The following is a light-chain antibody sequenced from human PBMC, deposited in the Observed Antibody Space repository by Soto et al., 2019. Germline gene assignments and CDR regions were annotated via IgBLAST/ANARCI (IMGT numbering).Light chain of an antibody. Sequence: IQLTQSPSSLSASVGQRVTITCRASQGISSYLGWYQQKPGKAPTLLIYGASTLQSGVPSRFSGSGSGTDFTLTIRSLQPEDFAVYYCQQYSNWPPITVGQGTRLEIK. CDR2: GAS. J-gene: IGKJ5*01. CDR3: QQYSNWPPIT. V-gene: IGKV1-9*01. CDR1: QGISSY.